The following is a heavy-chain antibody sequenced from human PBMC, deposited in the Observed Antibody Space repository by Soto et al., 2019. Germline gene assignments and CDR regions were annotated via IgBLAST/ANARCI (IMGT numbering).Heavy chain of an antibody. J-gene: IGHJ6*02. V-gene: IGHV1-2*04. CDR1: GYTFTGYY. Sequence: ASVKVSCKASGYTFTGYYMHWVRQAPGQGLEWMGWINPNSGGTNYAQKFQGWVTMTRDTSISTAYMELSRLRSDDTAVYYCARDTPYGSESGNYGMDVWGQGTTVTVSS. D-gene: IGHD3-10*01. CDR2: INPNSGGT. CDR3: ARDTPYGSESGNYGMDV.